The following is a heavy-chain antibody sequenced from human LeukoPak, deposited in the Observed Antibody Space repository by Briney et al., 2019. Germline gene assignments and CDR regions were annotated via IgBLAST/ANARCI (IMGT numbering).Heavy chain of an antibody. CDR3: ARGLLGVSAFDI. CDR2: IYTSGST. V-gene: IGHV4-61*02. J-gene: IGHJ3*02. D-gene: IGHD3-22*01. Sequence: RPSETLSLTCTVSGGSISSGSYYWSWIRQPAGKGLEWIGRIYTSGSTNYNLSLKSRVTISVDTSKNQFSLKLSSVTAADTAVYYCARGLLGVSAFDIWGQGTMVTVSS. CDR1: GGSISSGSYY.